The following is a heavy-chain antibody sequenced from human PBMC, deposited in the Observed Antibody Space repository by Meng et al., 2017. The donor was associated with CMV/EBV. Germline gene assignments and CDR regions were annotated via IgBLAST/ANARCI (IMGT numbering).Heavy chain of an antibody. D-gene: IGHD1-26*01. CDR1: GGSFSSYY. V-gene: IGHV4-34*01. CDR3: ARGVGGWFDP. CDR2: INHSGST. Sequence: GSRRSKPSWTLSATCAVYGGSFSSYYWSWIRQPQENGLEWIGEINHSGSTNYNPSLKSRVTISVDTSKNQFSLKLSSVTAADTAVYYCARGVGGWFDPWGQGTLVTVSS. J-gene: IGHJ5*02.